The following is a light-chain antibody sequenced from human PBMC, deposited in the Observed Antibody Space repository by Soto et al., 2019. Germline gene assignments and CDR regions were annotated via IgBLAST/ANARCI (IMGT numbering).Light chain of an antibody. CDR2: WAS. Sequence: DIVMTQSPDSLTVPLGERATINCKSSQSLWYNSNNKNYLAWYQQKPGQPPKVVIFWASTRESGVPDRFRGSGSGTDFTLTISSLQAEDVAVYYCQQYFSIPLTFGGGTKVEIK. J-gene: IGKJ4*01. CDR3: QQYFSIPLT. V-gene: IGKV4-1*01. CDR1: QSLWYNSNNKNY.